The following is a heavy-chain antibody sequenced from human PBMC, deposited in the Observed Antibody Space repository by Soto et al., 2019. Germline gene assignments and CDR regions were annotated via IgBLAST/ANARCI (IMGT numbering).Heavy chain of an antibody. D-gene: IGHD3-3*01. CDR1: GFTFSSYA. J-gene: IGHJ6*02. V-gene: IGHV3-23*01. CDR2: IGGSGGSI. CDR3: ARAHDYDFWSGFLFYGLDV. Sequence: GGSMRNSGAASGFTFSSYAMTWVRQAPGKGLEWVSVIGGSGGSIYYSDFVKGRLTIARDNSKNTLYLQMNSLRAEDTAVYYCARAHDYDFWSGFLFYGLDVWGQGTTVTGSS.